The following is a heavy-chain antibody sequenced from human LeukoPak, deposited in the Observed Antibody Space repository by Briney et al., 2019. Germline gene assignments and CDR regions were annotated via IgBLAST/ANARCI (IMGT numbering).Heavy chain of an antibody. Sequence: GGSLRLSCAASGFTFSSYWMHWVRQVPGKGLVWVSAISGSGGSTYYADSVKGRFTISRDNSKNTLYLQMNSLRAEDTAVYYCANREGRFGEMTRFDYWGQGTLVTVSS. J-gene: IGHJ4*02. V-gene: IGHV3-23*01. D-gene: IGHD3-10*01. CDR2: ISGSGGST. CDR3: ANREGRFGEMTRFDY. CDR1: GFTFSSYW.